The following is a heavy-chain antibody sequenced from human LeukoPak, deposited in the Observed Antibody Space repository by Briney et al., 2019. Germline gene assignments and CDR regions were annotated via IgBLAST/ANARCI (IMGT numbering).Heavy chain of an antibody. D-gene: IGHD3-22*01. J-gene: IGHJ4*02. Sequence: GRSLRLSCAASGFTFSSYAMHWVRQAPGKGLEWVAVISYDGSNKYYADSVKGRFTISRDNSKNTLYLQMNSLRAEDTAVYYCARDYYDSSEKSGSYWGQGTLVTVSS. CDR2: ISYDGSNK. CDR1: GFTFSSYA. V-gene: IGHV3-30*04. CDR3: ARDYYDSSEKSGSY.